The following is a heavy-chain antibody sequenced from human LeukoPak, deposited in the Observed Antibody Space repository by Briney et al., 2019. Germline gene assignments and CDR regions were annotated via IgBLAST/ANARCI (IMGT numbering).Heavy chain of an antibody. D-gene: IGHD3-10*01. CDR2: IYYSGST. CDR1: GGSISSYY. Sequence: PSETLSLTCTVSGGSISSYYWSWIRQPPGKGLEWIGYIYYSGSTNYNPSLKSRVTISVDTSKNQFSLKLSSVTAADTAVYYCARGTGYYYMDVWGKGTTVTVSS. V-gene: IGHV4-59*01. J-gene: IGHJ6*03. CDR3: ARGTGYYYMDV.